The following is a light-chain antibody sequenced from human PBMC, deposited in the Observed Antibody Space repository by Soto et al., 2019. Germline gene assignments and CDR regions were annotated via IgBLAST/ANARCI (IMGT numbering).Light chain of an antibody. V-gene: IGKV3-20*01. J-gene: IGKJ4*01. CDR2: DAS. Sequence: EIVLTQSPGTLSLSPGERATLSCRASQSVSRTYLAWYQQKPGQAPRLLIYDASSRATDIPDRFSGSGSGIDFTLTISRLEPEDFAVYYCQHYGNSPPLTFGGGTKVEIK. CDR3: QHYGNSPPLT. CDR1: QSVSRTY.